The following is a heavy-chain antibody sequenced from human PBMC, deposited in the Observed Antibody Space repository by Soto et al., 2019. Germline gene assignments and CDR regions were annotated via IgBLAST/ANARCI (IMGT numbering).Heavy chain of an antibody. CDR3: VKGNQMLRYYFEF. CDR1: GITFRNYA. V-gene: IGHV3-64D*08. J-gene: IGHJ4*01. D-gene: IGHD3-9*01. CDR2: ITSYADNT. Sequence: WGSLRLSCSVSGITFRNYAMHWVRQAPGRGLEYVSGITSYADNTWHADSVKDRFTISRDNSDDTLYLQMSSLRVEDTAKYYCVKGNQMLRYYFEFWGAETMLTVSS.